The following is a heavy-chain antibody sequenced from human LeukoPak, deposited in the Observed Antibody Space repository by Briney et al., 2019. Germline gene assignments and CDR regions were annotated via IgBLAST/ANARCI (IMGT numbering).Heavy chain of an antibody. D-gene: IGHD6-19*01. J-gene: IGHJ4*02. CDR3: ARDSSGWYYFDY. V-gene: IGHV3-15*01. Sequence: GGSLRLSCAASGFTFGNVWMSWVRQAPGKGLEWVGRIKSKTDGGTTDYAAPVKGRFTISRDNAKNSLYLQMNSLRAEDTAVYYCARDSSGWYYFDYWGQGTLVTVSS. CDR1: GFTFGNVW. CDR2: IKSKTDGGTT.